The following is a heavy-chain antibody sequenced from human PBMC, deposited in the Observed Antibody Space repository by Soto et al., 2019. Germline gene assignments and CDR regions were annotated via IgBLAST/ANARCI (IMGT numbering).Heavy chain of an antibody. CDR2: IYHSGST. D-gene: IGHD3-10*01. CDR3: ARVASSSGSYDNPGFDY. CDR1: GGSISSSNW. V-gene: IGHV4-4*02. Sequence: PSETLSLTCAVSGGSISSSNWWTWVRQPPGKGLEWIGEIYHSGSTNYDPSLKSRVTISLDKSKNQLSLKLRSVTAADTAVYYCARVASSSGSYDNPGFDYWGQGTLVTVSS. J-gene: IGHJ4*02.